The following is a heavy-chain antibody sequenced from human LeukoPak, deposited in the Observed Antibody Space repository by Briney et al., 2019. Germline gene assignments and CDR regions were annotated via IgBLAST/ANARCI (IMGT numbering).Heavy chain of an antibody. CDR2: IYYSGST. J-gene: IGHJ4*02. CDR3: ARVTSGGSSTSCYEACGTFDY. CDR1: GGSISSSSYY. D-gene: IGHD2-2*01. V-gene: IGHV4-39*07. Sequence: SETLSLTCTVSGGSISSSSYYWGWIRQPPGKGLEWIGSIYYSGSTYYNPSLKSRVTISVDTSKNQFSLKLSSVPAADTAVYYCARVTSGGSSTSCYEACGTFDYWGQGTLVTVSS.